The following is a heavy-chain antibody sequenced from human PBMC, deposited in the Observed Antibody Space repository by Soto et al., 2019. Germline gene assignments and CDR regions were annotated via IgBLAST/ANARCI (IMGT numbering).Heavy chain of an antibody. CDR3: TRDPRNKAFDP. V-gene: IGHV3-74*01. J-gene: IGHJ5*02. Sequence: SCASCGFIVRGSWVDWVRQAPGKGLVWVSCIEGDGSRTTYADSVKGRFTISRDNAKNTLYLQMNSLIVEDTAVYYCTRDPRNKAFDPWGQGILVTVS. CDR2: IEGDGSRT. CDR1: GFIVRGSW.